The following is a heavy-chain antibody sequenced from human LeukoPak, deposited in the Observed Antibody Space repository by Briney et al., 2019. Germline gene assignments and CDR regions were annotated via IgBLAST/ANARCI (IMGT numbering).Heavy chain of an antibody. Sequence: PSQTLSLTCTVSGGSISSGDYYWSWIRQPPGKGLEWIGYIYCSGSTYYNPSLKSRVTISVDTSKNQFSLKLSSVTAADTAVYYCARRPTGGYWFDPWGQGSLVTVSS. CDR3: ARRPTGGYWFDP. CDR2: IYCSGST. J-gene: IGHJ5*02. CDR1: GGSISSGDYY. V-gene: IGHV4-30-4*01. D-gene: IGHD3-16*01.